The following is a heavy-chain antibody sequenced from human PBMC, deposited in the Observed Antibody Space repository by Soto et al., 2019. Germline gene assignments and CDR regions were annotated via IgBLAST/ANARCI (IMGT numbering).Heavy chain of an antibody. D-gene: IGHD4-4*01. Sequence: SETLSLTCTVSGGSISSYYWSWIRQPPGKGLEWIGYIYYSGSTNYNPSLKSRVTISVDTSKNQFSLKLSSVPAADTAVYYCARFGDYSKDSFDYWGQGTLVTVSS. J-gene: IGHJ4*02. CDR2: IYYSGST. CDR1: GGSISSYY. CDR3: ARFGDYSKDSFDY. V-gene: IGHV4-59*08.